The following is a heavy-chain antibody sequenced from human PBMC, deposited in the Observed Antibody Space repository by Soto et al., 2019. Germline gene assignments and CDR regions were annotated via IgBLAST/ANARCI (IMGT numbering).Heavy chain of an antibody. D-gene: IGHD2-15*01. Sequence: GGSLRLSCAASGFTFSSYGMHWVRQAPGKGLEWVAVISYDGSNKYYADSVKGRFTISRDNSKNTLYLQMNSLRAEDTAVYYCAKDLVVTAWYYYYGMDVWGQGTTVTVSS. V-gene: IGHV3-30*18. J-gene: IGHJ6*02. CDR2: ISYDGSNK. CDR3: AKDLVVTAWYYYYGMDV. CDR1: GFTFSSYG.